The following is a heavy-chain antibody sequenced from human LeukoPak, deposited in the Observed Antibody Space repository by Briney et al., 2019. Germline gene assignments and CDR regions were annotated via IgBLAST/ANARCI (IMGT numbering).Heavy chain of an antibody. CDR1: GGTFSSYA. J-gene: IGHJ6*03. CDR3: ARGGGIGGNPFLYYYYYYMDV. CDR2: IIPIFGTA. D-gene: IGHD4-23*01. Sequence: SVKVSCKASGGTFSSYAISWVRQAPGQGLEWMGGIIPIFGTANYAQKFQGRVTITTDESTSTAYMELSSLRSEDTGVYYCARGGGIGGNPFLYYYYYYMDVWGKGTTVTVSS. V-gene: IGHV1-69*05.